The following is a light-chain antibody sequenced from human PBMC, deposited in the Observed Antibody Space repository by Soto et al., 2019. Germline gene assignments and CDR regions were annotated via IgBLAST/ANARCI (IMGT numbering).Light chain of an antibody. CDR3: QHDNSYSEA. Sequence: IQLPQPPSSLSASVGARFTITCRASQDIAIYLAWYQQKPGEAPKLLIYAASTLYGGVPSRFSGSGSGTEFTLTISSLQPDDFATYYCQHDNSYSEAFGQGTKVDIK. V-gene: IGKV1-9*01. CDR2: AAS. CDR1: QDIAIY. J-gene: IGKJ1*01.